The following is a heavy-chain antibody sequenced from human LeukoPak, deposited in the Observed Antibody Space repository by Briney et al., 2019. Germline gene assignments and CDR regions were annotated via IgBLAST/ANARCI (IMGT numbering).Heavy chain of an antibody. CDR1: GGSISRGSYY. CDR3: AKEGIYSSSSYFDC. D-gene: IGHD6-6*01. Sequence: PSETLSLTCTVSGGSISRGSYYWGWIRQPAGKELEWIGHIYTSGSTSYNPSLKSRVTISVDTSTNQFSLRLSSVTAADTAVYYCAKEGIYSSSSYFDCWGPGTLVTVSS. CDR2: IYTSGST. J-gene: IGHJ4*02. V-gene: IGHV4-61*09.